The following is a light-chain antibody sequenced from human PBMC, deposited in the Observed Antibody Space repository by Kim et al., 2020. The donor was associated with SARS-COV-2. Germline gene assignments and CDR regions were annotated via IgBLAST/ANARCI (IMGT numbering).Light chain of an antibody. V-gene: IGLV2-14*03. J-gene: IGLJ1*01. Sequence: QSALTQPASVSGSPGQSITISCTGTSSDVGNYNYVSWYQHHPGKVPKLMIYDVTERLSGVSNRFSGSKSGNTASLTISGLQAEDEADYYCSSYTLSSTYVFGSGTKVTDL. CDR3: SSYTLSSTYV. CDR1: SSDVGNYNY. CDR2: DVT.